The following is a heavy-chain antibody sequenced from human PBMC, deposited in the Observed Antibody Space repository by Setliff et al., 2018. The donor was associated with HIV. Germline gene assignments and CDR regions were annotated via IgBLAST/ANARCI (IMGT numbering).Heavy chain of an antibody. V-gene: IGHV1-69*13. J-gene: IGHJ3*02. CDR2: IISIFDKA. CDR1: GGSFNTYA. Sequence: SVKVSCKSSGGSFNTYAINWVRQAPGQGLEWMGGIISIFDKANYAQKFHGRLTITADDSTRTVYMELNSLGSGDTAVYDCARGGVRGYSYGEAFDIWGQGTLVTVSS. D-gene: IGHD5-18*01. CDR3: ARGGVRGYSYGEAFDI.